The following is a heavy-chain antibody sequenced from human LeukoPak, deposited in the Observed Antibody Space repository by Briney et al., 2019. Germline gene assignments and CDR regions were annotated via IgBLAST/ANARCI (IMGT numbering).Heavy chain of an antibody. CDR3: ASGAWATRLHS. J-gene: IGHJ4*02. CDR1: GESLNYYY. CDR2: VFDGKTT. V-gene: IGHV4-34*12. Sequence: SDTLSLTCAVYGESLNYYYWSWIRQSPEKGLEWIGEVFDGKTTNYNPSLKSRVAISAVTSSNQFSLNLKSVTAADTAVYYCASGAWATRLHSWAQGTLVIVSS. D-gene: IGHD5-24*01.